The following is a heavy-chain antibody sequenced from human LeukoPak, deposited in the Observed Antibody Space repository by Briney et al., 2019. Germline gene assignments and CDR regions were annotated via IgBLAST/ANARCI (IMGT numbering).Heavy chain of an antibody. CDR3: AREKSGIVVVPAAISGRWFDP. Sequence: SETLSLTCTVSGGSISSGGYYWSWLRQHPGKGLEWIGYIYYSGSTYYNPSLKSRVTISEDTSKNQFSLKLSSVTAADTAVYYCAREKSGIVVVPAAISGRWFDPWGQGTLVTVSS. V-gene: IGHV4-31*03. D-gene: IGHD2-2*02. J-gene: IGHJ5*02. CDR2: IYYSGST. CDR1: GGSISSGGYY.